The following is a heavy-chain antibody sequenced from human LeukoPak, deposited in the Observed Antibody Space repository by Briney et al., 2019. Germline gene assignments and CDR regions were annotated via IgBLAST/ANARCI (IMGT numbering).Heavy chain of an antibody. CDR2: IYYSGST. V-gene: IGHV4-59*01. Sequence: SETLSLTCTVSGGSISSYYWSWIRQPPGKGLEWIGYIYYSGSTNYNPSLKSRVTISVDTSKNQFSLKLSSVTAADTAVYYCASVLGYCSGGSCPSYYYGMDVWGQGTTVTVSS. D-gene: IGHD2-15*01. CDR3: ASVLGYCSGGSCPSYYYGMDV. J-gene: IGHJ6*02. CDR1: GGSISSYY.